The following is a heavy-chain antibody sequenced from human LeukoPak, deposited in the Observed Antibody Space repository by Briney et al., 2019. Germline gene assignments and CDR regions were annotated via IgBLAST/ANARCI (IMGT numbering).Heavy chain of an antibody. CDR1: GGSISSGRYY. CDR3: ARPMYNWNDEFQDYYYYMDV. CDR2: IYTSGST. Sequence: SQTLSLTCTVSGGSISSGRYYWSWFPQPAGKGLEWLGRIYTSGSTNYNPSLKSRVTISVDTSKNQFSLKLSSVTAADTAVYYCARPMYNWNDEFQDYYYYMDVWGKGSTVTVSS. D-gene: IGHD1-1*01. J-gene: IGHJ6*03. V-gene: IGHV4-61*02.